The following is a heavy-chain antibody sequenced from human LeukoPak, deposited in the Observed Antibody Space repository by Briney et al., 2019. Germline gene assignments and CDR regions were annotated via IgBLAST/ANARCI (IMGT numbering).Heavy chain of an antibody. CDR2: IYYSGST. V-gene: IGHV4-38-2*01. D-gene: IGHD3-22*01. J-gene: IGHJ4*02. CDR3: ARNDSSGYFDY. Sequence: SETLSLTCAVSGYSISSGYYWGWIRQPPGKGLEWIGSIYYSGSTHYNPSLKSRVAISVDTSQNQFSLKLSSVTAADTAVYYCARNDSSGYFDYWGQGTLVTVSS. CDR1: GYSISSGYY.